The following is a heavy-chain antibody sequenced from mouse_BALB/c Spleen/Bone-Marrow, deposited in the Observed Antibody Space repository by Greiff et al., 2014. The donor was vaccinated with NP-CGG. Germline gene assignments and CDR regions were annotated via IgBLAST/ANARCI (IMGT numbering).Heavy chain of an antibody. CDR3: ARGHYYGYYFDY. D-gene: IGHD1-2*01. J-gene: IGHJ2*01. Sequence: VQLQQSGPELVKPGASMKISCKASGYSFTGYTMNWVKQSHGKNPEWIGLINPYNGGTSYNQKFKGKATLTVDKSSSTAYMELPSLTSEDSAVYYCARGHYYGYYFDYWGQGTTLTVSS. CDR1: GYSFTGYT. V-gene: IGHV1-18*01. CDR2: INPYNGGT.